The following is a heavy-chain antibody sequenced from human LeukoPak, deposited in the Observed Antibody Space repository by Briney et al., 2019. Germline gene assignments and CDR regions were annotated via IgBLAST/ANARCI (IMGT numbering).Heavy chain of an antibody. Sequence: GGSLRLSCAASGLTFSTYTMYWVRHPPGKRLEWVSIIGSSGGGIHYADSVKGRFTISRDNSKNALYLQMNSLRAEDTAVYYCASRDGYYVGYDAFDIWGQGTMVTVSS. J-gene: IGHJ3*02. CDR2: IGSSGGGI. V-gene: IGHV3-23*01. D-gene: IGHD5-24*01. CDR3: ASRDGYYVGYDAFDI. CDR1: GLTFSTYT.